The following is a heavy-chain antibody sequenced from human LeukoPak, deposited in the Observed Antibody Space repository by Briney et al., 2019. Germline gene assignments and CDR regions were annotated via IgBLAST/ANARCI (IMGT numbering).Heavy chain of an antibody. J-gene: IGHJ4*02. V-gene: IGHV3-23*01. D-gene: IGHD2-2*01. Sequence: GGSLRLSCAASGFTFSSYAMSWVGQAPGKGLEWVSAISGSGGSTYYADSVKGRFTISRDNSKNTLYLQMNSLRAEDTAVYYCAKDQEGVPAAYNFDYWGQGTLVTVSS. CDR3: AKDQEGVPAAYNFDY. CDR2: ISGSGGST. CDR1: GFTFSSYA.